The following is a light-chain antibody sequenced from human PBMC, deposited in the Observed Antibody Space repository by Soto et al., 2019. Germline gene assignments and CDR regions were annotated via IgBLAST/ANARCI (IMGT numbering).Light chain of an antibody. CDR2: KAS. V-gene: IGKV1-5*03. J-gene: IGKJ1*01. Sequence: DIQMTQSPSTLSASVGDRVTITCRASQSISSWLTWYQQKAGQAPKLLIYKASIVESGVPSRFSRSGSGTEFTLTFSSLQPDDCETYYCQQYSYFATFGQGTRVQVK. CDR1: QSISSW. CDR3: QQYSYFAT.